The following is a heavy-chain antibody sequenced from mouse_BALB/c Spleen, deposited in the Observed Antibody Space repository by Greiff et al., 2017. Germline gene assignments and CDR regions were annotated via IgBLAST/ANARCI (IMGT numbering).Heavy chain of an antibody. CDR1: GYTFTSYV. J-gene: IGHJ4*01. CDR2: INPYNDGT. Sequence: EVKLMESGPELVKPGASVKMSCKASGYTFTSYVMHWVKQKPGQGLEWIGYINPYNDGTKYNEKFKGKATLTSDKSSSTAYMELSSLTSEDSAVYYCARQTTMITSDYAMDYWGQGTSVTVSS. V-gene: IGHV1-14*01. CDR3: ARQTTMITSDYAMDY. D-gene: IGHD2-4*01.